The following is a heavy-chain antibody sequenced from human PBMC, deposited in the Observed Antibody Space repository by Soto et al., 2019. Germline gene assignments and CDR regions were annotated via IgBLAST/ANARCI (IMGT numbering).Heavy chain of an antibody. D-gene: IGHD6-19*01. CDR2: IWYDGSNK. Sequence: GGSLRLSCAASGFTFSSYGMHWVRQAPGKGLEWVAVIWYDGSNKYYADSVKGRFTISRDNSKNTLYLQMNSLRAEDTAVYYCAREEGGWPDAFDIWGQGTMVTVSS. CDR3: AREEGGWPDAFDI. J-gene: IGHJ3*02. V-gene: IGHV3-33*01. CDR1: GFTFSSYG.